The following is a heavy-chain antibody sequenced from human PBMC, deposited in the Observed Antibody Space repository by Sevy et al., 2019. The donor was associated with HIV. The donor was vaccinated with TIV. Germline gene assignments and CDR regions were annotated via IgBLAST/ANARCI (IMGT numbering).Heavy chain of an antibody. CDR1: GYTFTSYD. Sequence: ASVKVSCKAPGYTFTSYDINWVRQATGQGLEWMGWMNPNSGNTGYAQKFQGRVTITRNTSISTAYMELSSLRSEDTAVYYCARGLYGSGSYYRKRGESYYYYMDVWGKGTTVTVSS. J-gene: IGHJ6*03. D-gene: IGHD3-10*01. CDR2: MNPNSGNT. V-gene: IGHV1-8*03. CDR3: ARGLYGSGSYYRKRGESYYYYMDV.